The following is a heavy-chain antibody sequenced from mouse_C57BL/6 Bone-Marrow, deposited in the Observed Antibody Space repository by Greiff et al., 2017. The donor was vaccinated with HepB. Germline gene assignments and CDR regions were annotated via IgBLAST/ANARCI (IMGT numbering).Heavy chain of an antibody. CDR3: ASGNYDFDD. CDR1: GYTFTDYN. Sequence: EVQLQQSGPELVKPGASVKMSCKASGYTFTDYNMHWVKQSHGKSLEWIGYINPNNGGTSYNQKFKGKATLAVNKSSSTAYMELRSLTSEDSAVYYCASGNYDFDDWGQGTPLTVSS. J-gene: IGHJ2*01. CDR2: INPNNGGT. D-gene: IGHD2-1*01. V-gene: IGHV1-22*01.